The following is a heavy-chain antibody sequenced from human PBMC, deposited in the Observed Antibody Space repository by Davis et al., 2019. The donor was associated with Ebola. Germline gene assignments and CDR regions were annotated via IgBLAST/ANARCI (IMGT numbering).Heavy chain of an antibody. J-gene: IGHJ6*02. V-gene: IGHV3-30-3*01. Sequence: SLKTSCASSGFTFSSYAMHWVRQAPGKGLEWVAVISYDGSNKYYADSVKGRFTISRDNSKNTLYLQMNSLRAEDTAVYYCARYITNKGGMDVWGQGTTVTVSS. CDR2: ISYDGSNK. D-gene: IGHD3-10*01. CDR1: GFTFSSYA. CDR3: ARYITNKGGMDV.